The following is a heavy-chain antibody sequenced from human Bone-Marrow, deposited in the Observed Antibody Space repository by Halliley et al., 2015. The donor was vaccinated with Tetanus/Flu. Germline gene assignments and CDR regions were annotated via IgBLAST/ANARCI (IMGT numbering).Heavy chain of an antibody. D-gene: IGHD3-16*01. CDR3: ARDAGGRRFPYYFNY. Sequence: SLRLSCAASGFSVSDNFMSWVRQAPGKRLEWVSTLYSSGSTYHAESVRGRFTTSRDNSKNTVFLQMNNLRTEDTAVYYCARDAGGRRFPYYFNYWGQGPLVTVSS. CDR2: LYSSGST. CDR1: GFSVSDNF. V-gene: IGHV3-53*01. J-gene: IGHJ4*02.